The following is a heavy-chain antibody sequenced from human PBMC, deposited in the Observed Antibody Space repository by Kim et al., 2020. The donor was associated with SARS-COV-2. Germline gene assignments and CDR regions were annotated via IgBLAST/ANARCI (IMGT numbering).Heavy chain of an antibody. D-gene: IGHD2-8*01. CDR3: ARHRVSDAFDI. J-gene: IGHJ3*02. CDR1: GGTFSSYA. V-gene: IGHV1-69*04. CDR2: IIPILGIA. Sequence: SVKVSCKASGGTFSSYAISWVRQAPGQGLEWMGRIIPILGIANYAQKFQGRVTITADKSTSTAYMELSSLRSEDTAVYYCARHRVSDAFDIWGQGTMVTVSS.